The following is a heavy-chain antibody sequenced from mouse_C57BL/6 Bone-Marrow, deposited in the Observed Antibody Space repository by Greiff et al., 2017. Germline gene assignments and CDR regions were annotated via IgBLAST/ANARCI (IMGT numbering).Heavy chain of an antibody. V-gene: IGHV5-12*01. Sequence: EVKLMESGGGLVQPGGSLKLSCAASGFTFSDYYMYWVRQTPEKRLEWVAYISNGGGSTYYPDTVKGRFTIYRDNAKNTLYLQMSRLKSEDTAMYYCARQNSRVSTDYAMDYWGQGTSVTVSS. J-gene: IGHJ4*01. CDR3: ARQNSRVSTDYAMDY. CDR2: ISNGGGST. D-gene: IGHD1-1*01. CDR1: GFTFSDYY.